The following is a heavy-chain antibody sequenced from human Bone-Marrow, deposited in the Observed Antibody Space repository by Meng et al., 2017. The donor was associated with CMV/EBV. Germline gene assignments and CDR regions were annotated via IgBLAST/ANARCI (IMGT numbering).Heavy chain of an antibody. Sequence: ASVKVSCKASGYTFTSYDINWVRQATGQGLEWMGWMNPNSGNTGYAQKFQGRVTITRDTSISTAYMELSSLRSEDTAVYYCARAAPGVNGWSTYVEYWGQGTLVAASS. CDR3: ARAAPGVNGWSTYVEY. J-gene: IGHJ4*02. CDR1: GYTFTSYD. CDR2: MNPNSGNT. V-gene: IGHV1-8*03. D-gene: IGHD6-19*01.